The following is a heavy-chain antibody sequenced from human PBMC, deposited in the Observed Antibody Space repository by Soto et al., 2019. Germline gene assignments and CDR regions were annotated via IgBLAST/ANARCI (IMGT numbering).Heavy chain of an antibody. J-gene: IGHJ5*02. V-gene: IGHV3-48*01. CDR3: AGDSPHIYGVYDLNWFDP. D-gene: IGHD4-17*01. Sequence: EVQLVESGGGLVQPGGSLRLSCAASGFTFSSYSMNWVRQAPGKGLEWVSYISSSSSTIYYADSVKGRFTISRDNAKNSLYLQMTSLRGEDTAVSYCAGDSPHIYGVYDLNWFDPWGQGTLVTVSS. CDR1: GFTFSSYS. CDR2: ISSSSSTI.